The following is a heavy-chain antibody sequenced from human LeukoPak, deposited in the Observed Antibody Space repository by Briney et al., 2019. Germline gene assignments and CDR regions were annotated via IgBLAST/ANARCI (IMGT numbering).Heavy chain of an antibody. J-gene: IGHJ4*02. CDR2: IKQDGSEK. CDR3: ARAAARDYDFWSGYYVHY. Sequence: HPGGSLRLSCAASGFTFSSYWMSWVRQAPGKGLEWVANIKQDGSEKYYVDSVKGRFTISRDNAKNSLYLQMNSLRAEDTAVYYCARAAARDYDFWSGYYVHYWGQGTLVTVSS. V-gene: IGHV3-7*01. CDR1: GFTFSSYW. D-gene: IGHD3-3*01.